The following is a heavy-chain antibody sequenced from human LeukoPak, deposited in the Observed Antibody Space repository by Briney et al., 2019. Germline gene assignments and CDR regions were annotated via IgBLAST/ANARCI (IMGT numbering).Heavy chain of an antibody. Sequence: SETLSLTCTVSGGSISSSSYYWGWIRQPPGKGLEWIGSIYYSGSTYYNPSLKSRVTISVDTSKNQFSLKLSSVTAADTAVYYCARARNLVFDPWGQGTLVTVSS. V-gene: IGHV4-39*07. CDR3: ARARNLVFDP. J-gene: IGHJ5*02. D-gene: IGHD2/OR15-2a*01. CDR1: GGSISSSSYY. CDR2: IYYSGST.